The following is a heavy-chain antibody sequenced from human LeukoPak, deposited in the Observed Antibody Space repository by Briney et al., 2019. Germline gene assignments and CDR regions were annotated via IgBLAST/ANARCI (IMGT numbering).Heavy chain of an antibody. CDR2: VCTSGST. V-gene: IGHV4-4*07. CDR3: ARGGSSLFHFDY. J-gene: IGHJ4*02. CDR1: GGSISSYC. Sequence: SETLSLTCTVSGGSISSYCWSWIRQPAGKGLEWIGRVCTSGSTFYNPSLKSRVTMSVDTSKNQFSLKLTSVTAADTAVYYCARGGSSLFHFDYWGQGTLVTVSS. D-gene: IGHD6-6*01.